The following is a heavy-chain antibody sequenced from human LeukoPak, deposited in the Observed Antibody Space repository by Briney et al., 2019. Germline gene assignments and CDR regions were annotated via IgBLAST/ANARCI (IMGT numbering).Heavy chain of an antibody. CDR3: ARLSAAVHLGAFDL. V-gene: IGHV4-4*09. CDR1: GVSISPYY. CDR2: IHTSGSN. D-gene: IGHD3-3*01. J-gene: IGHJ3*01. Sequence: ETLSLTCAVSGVSISPYYWAWIRQPPGKGLEWIGYIHTSGSNNQYPSLKSRVTISVDKSKNHFSLRLTSVTAADTAVYYCARLSAAVHLGAFDLWGQGTMVTVSS.